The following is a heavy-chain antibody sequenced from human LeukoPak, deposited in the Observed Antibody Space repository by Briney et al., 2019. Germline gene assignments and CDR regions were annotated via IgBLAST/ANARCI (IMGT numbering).Heavy chain of an antibody. Sequence: SVKVSCKASGGTFSSYAISWVRQAPGQGLEWMGRIIPILGIANYAQKVQGRVTITADKSTSTAYMELSSLRSEDTAVYYCARGTLSGAQVPYKYGMDVWGQGTTVTVSS. V-gene: IGHV1-69*04. CDR2: IIPILGIA. J-gene: IGHJ6*02. CDR3: ARGTLSGAQVPYKYGMDV. D-gene: IGHD1-26*01. CDR1: GGTFSSYA.